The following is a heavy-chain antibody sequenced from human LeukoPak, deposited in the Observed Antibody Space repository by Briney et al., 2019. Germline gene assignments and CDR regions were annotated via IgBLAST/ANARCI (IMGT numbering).Heavy chain of an antibody. Sequence: ASVKVSCKASGGTFSSYAISWVRQAPGQGPEWMGGIIPIFGTANYAQKFQGRVTITADESTSTAYMELSSLRSEDTAVYYCARLRVEWELLGYYFDYWGQGTLVTVSS. CDR1: GGTFSSYA. D-gene: IGHD1-26*01. J-gene: IGHJ4*02. CDR3: ARLRVEWELLGYYFDY. V-gene: IGHV1-69*13. CDR2: IIPIFGTA.